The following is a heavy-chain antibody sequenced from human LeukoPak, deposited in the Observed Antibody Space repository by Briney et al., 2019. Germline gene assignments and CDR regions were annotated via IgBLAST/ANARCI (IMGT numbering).Heavy chain of an antibody. V-gene: IGHV3-23*01. D-gene: IGHD3-22*01. J-gene: IGHJ3*02. CDR1: GFTFSSYA. Sequence: PGGSLRLSCAASGFTFSSYAMSWVRQAPGKGLEWVSAISGSGGSTYYADSVKGRFTISKDNSKNTLYLQMNSLRAEDTAVYYCAKDLGGYFDSSRNDAFDIWGQGTMVTVSS. CDR2: ISGSGGST. CDR3: AKDLGGYFDSSRNDAFDI.